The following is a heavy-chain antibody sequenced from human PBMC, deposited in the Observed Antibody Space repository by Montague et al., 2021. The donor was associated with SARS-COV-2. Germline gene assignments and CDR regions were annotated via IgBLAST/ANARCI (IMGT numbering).Heavy chain of an antibody. CDR2: IDQGGAT. Sequence: SETLSLTCTVSGGSVSSGSYYWSWIRQAPGKGLEWIGVIDQGGATNYSPSLRSRLTLSVDTSKNQFSLKLRSVTAADTAVYFCARGQRQRFSVCGVLAGGPELKHYALDVWGLGITVTVS. CDR1: GGSVSSGSYY. V-gene: IGHV4-39*07. CDR3: ARGQRQRFSVCGVLAGGPELKHYALDV. J-gene: IGHJ6*02. D-gene: IGHD3-3*01.